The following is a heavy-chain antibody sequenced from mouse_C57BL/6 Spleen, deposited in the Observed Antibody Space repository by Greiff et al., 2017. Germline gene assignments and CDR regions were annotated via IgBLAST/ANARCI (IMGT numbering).Heavy chain of an antibody. CDR1: GYSFTGYY. D-gene: IGHD2-4*01. J-gene: IGHJ2*01. Sequence: VQLKESGPELVKPGASVKISCKASGYSFTGYYMNWVKQSPEKSPEWIGEINPSTGGTTYNQKFKAKATLTVDKSSSTAYMQLKSLTSEDSAVYYCASGRLRDYWGQGTTLTVSS. V-gene: IGHV1-42*01. CDR2: INPSTGGT. CDR3: ASGRLRDY.